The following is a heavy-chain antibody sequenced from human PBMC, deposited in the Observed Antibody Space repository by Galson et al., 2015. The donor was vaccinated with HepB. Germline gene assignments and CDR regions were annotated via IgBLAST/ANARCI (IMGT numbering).Heavy chain of an antibody. CDR2: IYPGDSDT. V-gene: IGHV5-51*01. J-gene: IGHJ6*02. CDR3: ARHVKEMRLMVPWYYYYYGMDV. D-gene: IGHD4/OR15-4a*01. Sequence: QSGAEVKKPGESLKISCKGSGYSFTSYWIGWVRQMPGKGLEWMGIIYPGDSDTRYSPSFQGQVTISADKSISTAYLQWSSLKASDTAMYYCARHVKEMRLMVPWYYYYYGMDVWGQGTTVTVSS. CDR1: GYSFTSYW.